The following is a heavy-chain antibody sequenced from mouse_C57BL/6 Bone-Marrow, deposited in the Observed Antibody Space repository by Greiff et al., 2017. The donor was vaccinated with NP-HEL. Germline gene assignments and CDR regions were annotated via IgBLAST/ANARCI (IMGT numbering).Heavy chain of an antibody. J-gene: IGHJ1*03. D-gene: IGHD2-5*01. Sequence: QVQLQQSGAELVRPGSSVKLSCKASGYTFTSYWMHWVKQRPIQGLEWIGNIDPSDSETHYNQKFKDKATLTVDKSSSTAYMQLSSLTSEDSAVYYCARRYYSNYGYFDVWGTGTTVTVSS. CDR3: ARRYYSNYGYFDV. V-gene: IGHV1-52*01. CDR1: GYTFTSYW. CDR2: IDPSDSET.